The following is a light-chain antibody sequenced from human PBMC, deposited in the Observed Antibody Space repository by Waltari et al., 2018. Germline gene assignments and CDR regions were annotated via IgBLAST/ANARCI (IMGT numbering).Light chain of an antibody. CDR3: QQAYSTPQRGLT. Sequence: DIQMTQSPSPQSASVGDRVTITCRASQSISAYVNWYQQKPGEAPKLLIYTATNLQSGVPSRFSGSGSGTDFTLTISSLQPEDFATYYCQQAYSTPQRGLTFGGGTKVDIK. J-gene: IGKJ4*01. CDR2: TAT. CDR1: QSISAY. V-gene: IGKV1-39*01.